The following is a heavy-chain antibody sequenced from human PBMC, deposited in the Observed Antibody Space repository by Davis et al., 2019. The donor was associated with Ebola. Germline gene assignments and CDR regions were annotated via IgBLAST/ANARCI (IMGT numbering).Heavy chain of an antibody. Sequence: ASVKVSCKASGYTFTGYYMHWVRQAPGQGLEWMGRINPNSGGTNYAQKFQGRVTMTRDTSISTAYMELSRLRSDDTAVYYCARVNAIVGASFDYWGQGTLVTVSS. D-gene: IGHD1-26*01. CDR3: ARVNAIVGASFDY. J-gene: IGHJ4*02. CDR1: GYTFTGYY. V-gene: IGHV1-2*06. CDR2: INPNSGGT.